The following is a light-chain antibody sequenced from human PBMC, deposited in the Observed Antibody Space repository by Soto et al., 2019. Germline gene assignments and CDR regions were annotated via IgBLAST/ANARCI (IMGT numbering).Light chain of an antibody. Sequence: VLTQSPATLSSIKGARVTLSCRAGQSVSYDVAWYRKKPGQAHRLPIYXASSRATGVPDRFSGSGSGTYFTLTRSRLEPEDFAVYDCQHCQPYGDSPPLTFGGGTKVDIK. CDR1: QSVSYD. J-gene: IGKJ4*01. V-gene: IGKV3-11*01. CDR3: QHCQPYGDSPPLT. CDR2: XAS.